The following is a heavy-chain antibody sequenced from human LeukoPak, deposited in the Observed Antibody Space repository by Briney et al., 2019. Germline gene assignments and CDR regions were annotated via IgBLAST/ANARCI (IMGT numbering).Heavy chain of an antibody. CDR3: AKSGANWFDP. Sequence: PGGSLRLSCAASRFTFSSYGMHWVRQAPGKGLEWVAVISYDGSNKYYADSVKGRFTISRDNSKNTLYLQMNSLRAEDTAVYYCAKSGANWFDPWGQGTLVTVSS. J-gene: IGHJ5*02. D-gene: IGHD3-10*01. V-gene: IGHV3-30*18. CDR1: RFTFSSYG. CDR2: ISYDGSNK.